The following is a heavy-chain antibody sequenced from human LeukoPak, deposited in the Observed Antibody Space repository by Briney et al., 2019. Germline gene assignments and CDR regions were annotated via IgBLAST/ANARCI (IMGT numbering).Heavy chain of an antibody. J-gene: IGHJ4*02. CDR1: GFTFSSYA. Sequence: PGGSLRLSCAASGFTFSSYAMSWVRQAPGKGLEWVSAITGSGDYTNYADSVKGRFTISRDNSKNTLYLQMNSLRAEDTAVYYCAKRQYISSGDFDYWGQGTLVTVSS. CDR2: ITGSGDYT. V-gene: IGHV3-23*01. D-gene: IGHD6-13*01. CDR3: AKRQYISSGDFDY.